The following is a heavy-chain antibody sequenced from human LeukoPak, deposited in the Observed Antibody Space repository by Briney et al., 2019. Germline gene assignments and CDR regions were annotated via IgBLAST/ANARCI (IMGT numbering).Heavy chain of an antibody. D-gene: IGHD4-23*01. V-gene: IGHV1-18*01. J-gene: IGHJ6*02. CDR2: ISAYNGNT. CDR3: AREAGGGNLYYCYGMDV. CDR1: GYTFTSYG. Sequence: ALVKVSCKASGYTFTSYGISWVRQAPGQGLEWMGWISAYNGNTNYAQKLQGRVTMTTDTSTSTAYMELRSLRSDDTAVYYCAREAGGGNLYYCYGMDVWGQGTTVTVSS.